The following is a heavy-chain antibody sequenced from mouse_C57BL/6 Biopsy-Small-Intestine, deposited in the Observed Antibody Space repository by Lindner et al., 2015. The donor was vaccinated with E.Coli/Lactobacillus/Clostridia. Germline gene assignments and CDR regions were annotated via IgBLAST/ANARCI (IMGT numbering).Heavy chain of an antibody. V-gene: IGHV14-4*01. J-gene: IGHJ1*03. CDR2: IDPENGDT. CDR3: TTLRLRRGYWYFDV. CDR1: GFNIKDDY. Sequence: VQLQESWAELVKPGASVKLSCTASGFNIKDDYMHWVKQRPEQGLEWIGWIDPENGDTEYASKFQGKATITADTSSNTAYLQLSSLTSEDTAVYYCTTLRLRRGYWYFDVWGTGTTVTVSS. D-gene: IGHD2-4*01.